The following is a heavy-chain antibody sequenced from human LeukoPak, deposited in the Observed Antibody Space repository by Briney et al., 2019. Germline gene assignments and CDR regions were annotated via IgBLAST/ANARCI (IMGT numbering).Heavy chain of an antibody. Sequence: ASVKVSCKASGGTFSSYAISWVRQAPGQGLEWMGRIIPILGIANYAQKFQGRVTITADKSTSTAYMELSSLRSEDTAVYYCARDPGLGIVRDYFDYWGQGTLDTVSS. CDR2: IIPILGIA. CDR1: GGTFSSYA. J-gene: IGHJ4*02. V-gene: IGHV1-69*04. CDR3: ARDPGLGIVRDYFDY. D-gene: IGHD7-27*01.